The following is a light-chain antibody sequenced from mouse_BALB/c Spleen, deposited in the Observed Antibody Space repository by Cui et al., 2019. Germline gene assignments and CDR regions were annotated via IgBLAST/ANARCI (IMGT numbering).Light chain of an antibody. CDR1: KDINSY. J-gene: IGKJ2*01. CDR3: LQYDEFPYT. V-gene: IGKV14-111*01. Sequence: DIKMTEPPSSMYASIRERFTITCKASKDINSYLCWFQQKPGTSPKPLIYRANRLVDGVPSRFSGSGSGQDYSLTISSLEYEDMGIYYCLQYDEFPYTFGGGTKLEIK. CDR2: RAN.